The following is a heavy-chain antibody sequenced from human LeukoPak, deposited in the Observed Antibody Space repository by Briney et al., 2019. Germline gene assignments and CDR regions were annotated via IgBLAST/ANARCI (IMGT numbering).Heavy chain of an antibody. J-gene: IGHJ4*02. CDR3: ARDHVSPGLIFDY. Sequence: PGVSLRLSCVVSGFTFRSHWMSWVRQAPGKGLEWVANINFDGSEKHHVDSVKGRFTISRDNAKNSLYLQMNSLRADDTAVYYCARDHVSPGLIFDYWGQGTLVTVSS. CDR1: GFTFRSHW. D-gene: IGHD3-16*01. CDR2: INFDGSEK. V-gene: IGHV3-7*03.